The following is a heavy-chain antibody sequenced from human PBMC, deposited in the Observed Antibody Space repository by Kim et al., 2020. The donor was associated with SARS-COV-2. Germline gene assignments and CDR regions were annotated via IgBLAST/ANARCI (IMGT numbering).Heavy chain of an antibody. V-gene: IGHV3-23*01. CDR1: GFTFSSYA. CDR2: ISGSGGST. Sequence: GGSLRLSCAASGFTFSSYAMSWVRQAPGKGLEWVSAISGSGGSTYYADSVKGRFTISRDNSKNTLYLQMNNLRAEDTAVYYCAKAEGLLLWFGELSDWGQGTLVTVSS. D-gene: IGHD3-10*01. CDR3: AKAEGLLLWFGELSD. J-gene: IGHJ4*02.